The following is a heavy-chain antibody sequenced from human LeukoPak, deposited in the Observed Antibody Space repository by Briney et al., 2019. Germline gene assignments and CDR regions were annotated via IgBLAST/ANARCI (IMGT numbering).Heavy chain of an antibody. Sequence: PGGSLRLSCAASGFTFSSFAMTWVRQAPGKGLEWIGSIYYSGSTYYNPSLKSRVTISVDTSKNQFSLKLSSVTAADTAVYYCARGIHQQWLVRRSGGYFDYWGQGTLVTVSS. J-gene: IGHJ4*02. CDR1: GFTFSSFAM. V-gene: IGHV4-39*07. CDR2: IYYSGST. CDR3: ARGIHQQWLVRRSGGYFDY. D-gene: IGHD6-19*01.